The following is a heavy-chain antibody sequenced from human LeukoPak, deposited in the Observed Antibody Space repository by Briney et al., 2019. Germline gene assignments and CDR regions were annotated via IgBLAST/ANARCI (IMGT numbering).Heavy chain of an antibody. J-gene: IGHJ4*02. CDR1: GSSISSGGYY. CDR3: ARDHYSNYGRYLDY. V-gene: IGHV4-30-4*01. CDR2: IFYSGSP. D-gene: IGHD4-11*01. Sequence: SETLTHPSTVSGSSISSGGYYWCWIRQPPGKGLEWIGYIFYSGSPYYNPSLKSRVTISVDTSKNQFSLKLSSVTAADTAVYYCARDHYSNYGRYLDYWGQGTLVTVSS.